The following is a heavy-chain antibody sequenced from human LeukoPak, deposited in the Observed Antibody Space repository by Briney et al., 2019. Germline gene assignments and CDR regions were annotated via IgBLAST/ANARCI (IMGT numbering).Heavy chain of an antibody. CDR1: GFTFSSHA. Sequence: PGGSLRLSCAASGFTFSSHAMNWVRQATGNGLEWVSSIGGVGASTYYADSVKGRFTISRDNSKDTLYLQMNSLRAEDTALYYCAKAAYGDYVNWFDPWGQGILVIVSS. V-gene: IGHV3-23*01. J-gene: IGHJ5*02. D-gene: IGHD4-17*01. CDR3: AKAAYGDYVNWFDP. CDR2: IGGVGAST.